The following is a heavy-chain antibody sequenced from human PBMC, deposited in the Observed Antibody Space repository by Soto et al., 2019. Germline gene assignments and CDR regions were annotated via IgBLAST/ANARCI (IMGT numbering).Heavy chain of an antibody. D-gene: IGHD3-22*01. Sequence: PSETLSLTCTVSGGSISSCGYYWSWIRQHPGKGLEWIGYIYYSGSTYYNPSLKSRVTISVDTSKNQFSLKLSSVTAADTAVYYCARPNYYDSSGAFDIWGQGTMVTVSS. CDR3: ARPNYYDSSGAFDI. CDR2: IYYSGST. CDR1: GGSISSCGYY. V-gene: IGHV4-31*03. J-gene: IGHJ3*02.